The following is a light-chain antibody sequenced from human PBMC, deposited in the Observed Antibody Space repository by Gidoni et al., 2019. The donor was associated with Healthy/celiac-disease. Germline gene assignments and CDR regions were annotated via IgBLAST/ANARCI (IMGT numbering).Light chain of an antibody. V-gene: IGKV1-39*01. CDR2: AAY. CDR1: QSISSY. CDR3: QQSYSTPRT. J-gene: IGKJ2*01. Sequence: DIQMTQSPSSLSASVGDRVTIPCRASQSISSYLNWYQQKPGKAPKLLIYAAYSLQSGVPSRFSGSGSGTDFTLTISSLQPEDFATYYCQQSYSTPRTFGQGTKLEIK.